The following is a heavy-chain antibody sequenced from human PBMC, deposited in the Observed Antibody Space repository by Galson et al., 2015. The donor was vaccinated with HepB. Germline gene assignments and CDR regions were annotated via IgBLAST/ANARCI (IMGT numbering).Heavy chain of an antibody. V-gene: IGHV3-15*01. CDR2: IRSKAAGGTT. CDR1: GFTFSNTW. J-gene: IGHJ4*02. D-gene: IGHD3-10*01. CDR3: ATGRGISGPNNYCDD. Sequence: SLRLSCAASGFTFSNTWMNWVRQVPGKGLEWVGRIRSKAAGGTTDFAAPVKGRFTISRDDSKNMLYLEMNSLKSEDTAVYYCATGRGISGPNNYCDDWGQGTLVTASS.